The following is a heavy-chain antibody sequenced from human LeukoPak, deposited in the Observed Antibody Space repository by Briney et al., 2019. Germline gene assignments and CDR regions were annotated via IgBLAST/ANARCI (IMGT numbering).Heavy chain of an antibody. Sequence: GGSXRLPCAASGFTFSSYAMSWVRQAPGKGLEWVSAISGSGGSTYYADSVKGRFTISRDNSKNTLYLQMNSLRAADTAVYYCARGKKLQYGSGSYYETNNAFDIWGQGTMVTVSS. D-gene: IGHD3-10*01. V-gene: IGHV3-23*01. CDR1: GFTFSSYA. CDR2: ISGSGGST. J-gene: IGHJ3*02. CDR3: ARGKKLQYGSGSYYETNNAFDI.